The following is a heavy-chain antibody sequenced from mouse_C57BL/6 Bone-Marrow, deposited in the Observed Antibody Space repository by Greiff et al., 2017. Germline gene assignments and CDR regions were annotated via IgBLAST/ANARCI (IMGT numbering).Heavy chain of an antibody. Sequence: EVHLVESGGGLVKPGGSLKLSCAASGFTFSSSAMSWVRQTPDKRLEWVATISDGGSYTYYPDNVKGRFTISRDNAKNNLYLQMSHLKSEDTAMYYGARAQGWFPFACWGQGAMVTVST. CDR1: GFTFSSSA. CDR2: ISDGGSYT. CDR3: ARAQGWFPFAC. J-gene: IGHJ3*01. D-gene: IGHD2-3*01. V-gene: IGHV5-4*01.